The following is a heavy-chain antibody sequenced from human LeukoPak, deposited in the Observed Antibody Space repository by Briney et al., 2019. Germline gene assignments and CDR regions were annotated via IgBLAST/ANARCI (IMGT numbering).Heavy chain of an antibody. Sequence: GGSLRLSCVASGFPFSSYWMTWVRQAPGKGLEWVSSTSGSGGSTYYADSVKGRFTISRDNSKNTLFLQMNSLRVEDTAVYYCAKDRSSSWYDDAFDIWGQGTTVTVYS. CDR3: AKDRSSSWYDDAFDI. D-gene: IGHD6-13*01. CDR2: TSGSGGST. V-gene: IGHV3-23*01. J-gene: IGHJ3*02. CDR1: GFPFSSYW.